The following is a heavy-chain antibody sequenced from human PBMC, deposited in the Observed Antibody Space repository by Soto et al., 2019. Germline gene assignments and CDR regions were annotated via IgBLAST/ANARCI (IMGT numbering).Heavy chain of an antibody. CDR2: IIPILGIA. Sequence: ASVKVSCKASGGTFSSYTISWVRQAPGQGLEWMGRIIPILGIANYAQKFQGRVTITADKSTSTAYMELSSLRSEDTAVYYCARESAALNWFDPWGQGTLVTVSS. CDR1: GGTFSSYT. CDR3: ARESAALNWFDP. V-gene: IGHV1-69*04. D-gene: IGHD2-2*01. J-gene: IGHJ5*02.